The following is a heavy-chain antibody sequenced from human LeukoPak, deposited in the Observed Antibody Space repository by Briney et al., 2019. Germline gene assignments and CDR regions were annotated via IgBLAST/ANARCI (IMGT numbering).Heavy chain of an antibody. J-gene: IGHJ4*02. CDR2: ISAYNGNT. D-gene: IGHD6-19*01. V-gene: IGHV1-18*01. Sequence: ASVKVSCKASGYTFTSYGISWVRQAPGQGLEWMGWISAYNGNTNYAQKFQGRVTMTGDTSTDTAYMELSSLRSEDTAVYYCATIYVAGGENWGQGTLVTVSS. CDR1: GYTFTSYG. CDR3: ATIYVAGGEN.